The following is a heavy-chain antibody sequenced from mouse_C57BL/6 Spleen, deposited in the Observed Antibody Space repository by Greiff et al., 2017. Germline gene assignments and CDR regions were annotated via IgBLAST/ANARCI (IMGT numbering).Heavy chain of an antibody. V-gene: IGHV1-59*01. CDR1: GYTFTSYW. D-gene: IGHD2-1*01. CDR2: IDPSDSYT. Sequence: QVQLQQPGAELVRPGTSVKLSCKASGYTFTSYWMHWVKQRPGQGLEWIGVIDPSDSYTNYNQKFKGKATLTVDTSSSTAYMQLSSLSSEYAAVYYCARVNYGNYYAMDYWGQGTSVTVSS. CDR3: ARVNYGNYYAMDY. J-gene: IGHJ4*01.